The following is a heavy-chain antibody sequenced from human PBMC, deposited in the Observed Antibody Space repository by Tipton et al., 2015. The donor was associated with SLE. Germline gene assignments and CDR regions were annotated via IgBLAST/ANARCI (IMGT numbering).Heavy chain of an antibody. CDR3: ARGADNSGGWYVDY. CDR2: IYHSGST. CDR1: GGSFSSSSYY. J-gene: IGHJ4*02. D-gene: IGHD6-19*01. V-gene: IGHV4-61*05. Sequence: TLSLTCAVYGGSFSSSSYYWGWIRQPPGKGLEWIGEIYHSGSTNYNPSLKSRVTISVDKSKNQFSLKLSSVTAADTAVYYCARGADNSGGWYVDYWGQGTLVTVSS.